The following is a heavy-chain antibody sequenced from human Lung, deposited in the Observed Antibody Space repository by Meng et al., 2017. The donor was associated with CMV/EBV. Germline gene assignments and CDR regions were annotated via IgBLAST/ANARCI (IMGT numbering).Heavy chain of an antibody. CDR2: IYSDGIST. Sequence: GGSLRLXCAVSGINFNTYWMYWVRQVPGKGLVCLSRIYSDGISTRYADSVKGRFTISRDNTKNTLYLQMNGLRAEDTAVYYCAREPGRGAFDIWGQGTMVTVSS. J-gene: IGHJ3*02. V-gene: IGHV3-74*01. CDR3: AREPGRGAFDI. CDR1: GINFNTYW. D-gene: IGHD3-10*01.